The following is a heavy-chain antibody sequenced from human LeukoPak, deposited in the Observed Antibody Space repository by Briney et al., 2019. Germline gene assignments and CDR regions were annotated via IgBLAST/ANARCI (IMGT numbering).Heavy chain of an antibody. CDR1: GFTFSNYN. Sequence: PGGSLRLSCAASGFTFSNYNMNWVRQAPGKGLEWVSSISGSGRYIYYADSVKGRFTISRDNAKNSLFLQMNSLRAEDTAVYYCAGVTASGWYPWGQGTLVTVSS. J-gene: IGHJ5*02. D-gene: IGHD6-19*01. CDR3: AGVTASGWYP. CDR2: ISGSGRYI. V-gene: IGHV3-21*01.